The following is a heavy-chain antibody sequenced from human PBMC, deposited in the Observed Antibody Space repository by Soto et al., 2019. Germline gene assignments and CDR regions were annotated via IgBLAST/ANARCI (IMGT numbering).Heavy chain of an antibody. Sequence: QLQLQESGPGLVKPSETLSLTCIVSGGSITRNNHYWGWIRQSPGKGLEWIGSILYSGSTNYNPSLTSRVPLSVETSKTQFSLNMSSVTAADTALYYCALLGSSGWYQGSYFDYWGQGTLVTVSS. CDR1: GGSITRNNHY. CDR2: ILYSGST. V-gene: IGHV4-39*01. CDR3: ALLGSSGWYQGSYFDY. J-gene: IGHJ4*02. D-gene: IGHD6-19*01.